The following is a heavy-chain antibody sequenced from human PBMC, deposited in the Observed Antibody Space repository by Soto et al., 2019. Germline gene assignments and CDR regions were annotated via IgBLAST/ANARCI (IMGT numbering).Heavy chain of an antibody. CDR2: IIPILGIA. CDR1: GGTFSSYT. Sequence: QVQLVQSGAEVKKPGSSGKISCKASGGTFSSYTISWVRQAPGQGLEWMGRIIPILGIANYAQKFQGRVTITADKSTSTAYMELSRLRSEDTAVHYCAREGAVPAATGFDYWGQGTLVTVSS. V-gene: IGHV1-69*08. CDR3: AREGAVPAATGFDY. D-gene: IGHD2-2*01. J-gene: IGHJ4*02.